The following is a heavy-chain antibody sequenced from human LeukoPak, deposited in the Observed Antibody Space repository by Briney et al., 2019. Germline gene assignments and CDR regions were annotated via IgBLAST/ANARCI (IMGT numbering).Heavy chain of an antibody. J-gene: IGHJ4*02. CDR2: IYTSGST. D-gene: IGHD3-16*02. CDR3: ARENIYDYVWGSHRLH. CDR1: GGSISSGCYY. V-gene: IGHV4-61*02. Sequence: SETLSLTCTVSGGSISSGCYYWRWIRQPAGKGLEWIGRIYTSGSTNYNPSLKSRVTISVDTSKNQFSLKLSSVTAADTAVYYCARENIYDYVWGSHRLHSGQGTLVTVSP.